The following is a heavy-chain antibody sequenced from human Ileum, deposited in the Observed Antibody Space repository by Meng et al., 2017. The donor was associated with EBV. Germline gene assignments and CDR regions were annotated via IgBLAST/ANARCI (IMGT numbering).Heavy chain of an antibody. CDR2: INTSVGYT. Sequence: QVQLVQSGSELKKPXASVKGSCKASGYIFTNYAMNWVRQAPGQGLEWMGIINTSVGYTSHAQKFQGRVTMTRDTSTSTVHMEVSSLRSADTAVYYCARASRVLGGFDDLGQGTLGTVSS. CDR3: ARASRVLGGFDD. J-gene: IGHJ4*02. D-gene: IGHD3-16*01. CDR1: GYIFTNYA. V-gene: IGHV1-46*01.